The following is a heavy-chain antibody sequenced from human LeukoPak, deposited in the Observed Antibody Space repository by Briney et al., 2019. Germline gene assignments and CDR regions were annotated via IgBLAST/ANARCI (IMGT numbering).Heavy chain of an antibody. J-gene: IGHJ5*02. D-gene: IGHD2-15*01. V-gene: IGHV4-59*01. CDR3: ARVEEFCSSGSCYLGWFDP. Sequence: SETLSLTCTVSGVSITSYYWSWIRQPPGRGLEWIGYIYYSGSTNYNPSLKSRVTISLDTSKNQFSLKLRSVTAADTAVYYCARVEEFCSSGSCYLGWFDPWGQGTLVTVSS. CDR2: IYYSGST. CDR1: GVSITSYY.